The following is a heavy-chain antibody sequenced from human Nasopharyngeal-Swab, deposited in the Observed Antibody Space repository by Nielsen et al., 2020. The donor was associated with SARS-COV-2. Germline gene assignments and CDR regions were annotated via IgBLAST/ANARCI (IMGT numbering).Heavy chain of an antibody. V-gene: IGHV3-30*18. CDR2: ISYDGSNK. CDR3: AKDSALDY. Sequence: GESLKISCAASGFTFSSYGMHWVRKAPGKGLEWVAVISYDGSNKYYAASVKGRFTISRDNSKNTLYLQMNSLRAEDTAVYYCAKDSALDYWGQGTLVTVSS. D-gene: IGHD3-10*01. CDR1: GFTFSSYG. J-gene: IGHJ4*02.